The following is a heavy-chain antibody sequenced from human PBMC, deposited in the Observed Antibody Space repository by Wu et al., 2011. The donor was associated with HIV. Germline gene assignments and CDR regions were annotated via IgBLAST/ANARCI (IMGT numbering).Heavy chain of an antibody. V-gene: IGHV1-18*01. J-gene: IGHJ3*01. CDR3: AVGGDRLHSFASGGFDAFDV. CDR1: GHALPTSR. Sequence: QVQLVQSGGEVKKPGASVKVSCKPSGHALPTSRITWIHQAPGQGLQWVGLIDPEDDDTQYRENFQGRVTIIADTSADTVYLHLSSLRSGDTGFYFCAVGGDRLHSFASGGFDAFDVWGQGTLLTVSS. D-gene: IGHD3-10*01. CDR2: IDPEDDDT.